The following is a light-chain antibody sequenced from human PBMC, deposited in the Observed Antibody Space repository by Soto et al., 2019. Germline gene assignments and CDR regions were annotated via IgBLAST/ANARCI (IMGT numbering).Light chain of an antibody. CDR1: SSDVGDYKY. V-gene: IGLV2-14*01. CDR2: DVS. CDR3: SSYTSRTTVV. J-gene: IGLJ2*01. Sequence: QSVLTQPASVSGSPGQSITISCTGPSSDVGDYKYVSWYQQHPGKAPKLMIYDVSSRPSGVSNRFSGSKSGNTASLTISGLQAEYEADYYCSSYTSRTTVVFGGGTKLTVL.